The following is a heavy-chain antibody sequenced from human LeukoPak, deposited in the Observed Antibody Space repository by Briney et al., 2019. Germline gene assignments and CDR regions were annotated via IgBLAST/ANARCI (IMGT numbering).Heavy chain of an antibody. CDR1: GGSISSGDYY. J-gene: IGHJ3*02. Sequence: SETLSLTCTVSGGSISSGDYYWSWIRQPPGKGLEWIGYIYYSGSTYYNPSLKSRVTISVDTSKDQFSLKLSSVTAADTAVYYCARGGVVPAAIIVDAFDIWGQGTMVTVSS. V-gene: IGHV4-30-4*08. CDR3: ARGGVVPAAIIVDAFDI. D-gene: IGHD2-2*02. CDR2: IYYSGST.